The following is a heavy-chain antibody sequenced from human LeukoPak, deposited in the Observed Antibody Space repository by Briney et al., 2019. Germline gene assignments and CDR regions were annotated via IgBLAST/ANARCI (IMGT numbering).Heavy chain of an antibody. CDR2: IYHSGST. J-gene: IGHJ4*02. Sequence: SETLSLTCTVSGHSISSGYFWGWIRQPPGKGLEWIGSIYHSGSTYYNPSLKSRVTISVDTSKNQVSLEVSSVTAADTAVYYCARSTVDTAMATGYWGQGTLVTVSS. V-gene: IGHV4-38-2*02. D-gene: IGHD5-18*01. CDR1: GHSISSGYF. CDR3: ARSTVDTAMATGY.